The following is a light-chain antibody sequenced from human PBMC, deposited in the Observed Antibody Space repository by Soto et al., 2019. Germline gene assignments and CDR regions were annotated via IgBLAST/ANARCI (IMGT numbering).Light chain of an antibody. CDR3: QQLNRYPLT. V-gene: IGKV1-9*01. CDR2: AAS. J-gene: IGKJ4*01. Sequence: IQLIQSPSSLSASVGASVTITCRASQGISSYLAWYQQEPGKAPKLMIYAASTLQSGVPSKFSGGRSGTDFTLTTSSQQPEHFATYYCQQLNRYPLTFGGWTTVEIK. CDR1: QGISSY.